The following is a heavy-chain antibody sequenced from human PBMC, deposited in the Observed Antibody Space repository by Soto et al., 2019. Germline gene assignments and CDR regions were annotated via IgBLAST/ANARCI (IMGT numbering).Heavy chain of an antibody. CDR1: GGSISSYY. CDR2: LYYSGST. J-gene: IGHJ5*02. V-gene: IGHV4-59*01. D-gene: IGHD3-16*01. Sequence: LCGGSISSYYWNWIRQPPGKGLEWIGYLYYSGSTNYNPSLKSRVTISVDTSKNQFSLKLTSVTAADTAVYYCARASRGDGGPNWFDPWGQGTLVTVSS. CDR3: ARASRGDGGPNWFDP.